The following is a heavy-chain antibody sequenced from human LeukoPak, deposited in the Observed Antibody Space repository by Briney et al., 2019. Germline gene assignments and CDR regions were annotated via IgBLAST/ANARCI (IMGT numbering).Heavy chain of an antibody. CDR3: ARGKRVIPYFDY. D-gene: IGHD2-21*01. J-gene: IGHJ4*02. Sequence: SETLSLTCTVSGGSISSYYWSWIRQPPGKGLEWIGYIYYSGSTNYNPSLKSRVTISVDTSKNQFSLKLSSVTTADTAVYYCARGKRVIPYFDYWGQGTLVTVSS. V-gene: IGHV4-59*01. CDR1: GGSISSYY. CDR2: IYYSGST.